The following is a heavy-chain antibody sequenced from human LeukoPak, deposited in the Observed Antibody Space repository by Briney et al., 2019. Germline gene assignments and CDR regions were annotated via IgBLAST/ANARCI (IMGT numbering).Heavy chain of an antibody. Sequence: PSETLSLTCAVYGGSFSGYYWSWIRQPPGKGLEWIGEINHSGSTNYNPSLKSRVTISVDTSKNQFSLKLSSVTAADTAVYYCARGVVVAAFYFDYWGQGTLVTVSS. CDR2: INHSGST. CDR3: ARGVVVAAFYFDY. V-gene: IGHV4-34*01. D-gene: IGHD2-15*01. J-gene: IGHJ4*02. CDR1: GGSFSGYY.